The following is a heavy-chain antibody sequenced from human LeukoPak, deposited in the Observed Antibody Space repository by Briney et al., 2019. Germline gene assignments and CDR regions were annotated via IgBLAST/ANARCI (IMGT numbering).Heavy chain of an antibody. Sequence: GGSLRLSCAASGFTFSSYWMSWVRQAPGKGLEWVANIKQGGIEKHYVDSVKGRFTISRDDTRSSLYLQMDSLRAEDTAVYFCARDYGNYGEQYFDYWGQGTLVTVSS. J-gene: IGHJ4*02. CDR2: IKQGGIEK. CDR1: GFTFSSYW. V-gene: IGHV3-7*05. D-gene: IGHD4-17*01. CDR3: ARDYGNYGEQYFDY.